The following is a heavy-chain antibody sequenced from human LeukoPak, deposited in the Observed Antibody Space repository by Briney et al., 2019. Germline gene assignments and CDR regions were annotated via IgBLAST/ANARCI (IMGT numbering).Heavy chain of an antibody. Sequence: SETLSLTCTVSGSSISSSSYYWGWIRQPPGKGLEWIGSIYYSGSTYYHPSLKSRVTISVDTSKNQVSLKLSSVTAADTAVYYCASSMVGYYYYMDVWGKGTTVTVSS. D-gene: IGHD4/OR15-4a*01. CDR1: GSSISSSSYY. CDR2: IYYSGST. V-gene: IGHV4-39*07. CDR3: ASSMVGYYYYMDV. J-gene: IGHJ6*03.